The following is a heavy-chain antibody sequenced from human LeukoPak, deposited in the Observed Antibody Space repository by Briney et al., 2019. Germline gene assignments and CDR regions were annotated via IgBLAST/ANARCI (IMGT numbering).Heavy chain of an antibody. J-gene: IGHJ4*02. Sequence: GGSLRLSCAASGFTFSSYEINWVRQAPGKGLEWISYTSNSGRSVYSGDSVKGRFTVSRDNAQNSVYLQMNSLRAEDTAVYYCAREHIRSGSYELDYWGQGTLVTVSS. D-gene: IGHD3-10*01. CDR1: GFTFSSYE. CDR2: TSNSGRSV. CDR3: AREHIRSGSYELDY. V-gene: IGHV3-48*03.